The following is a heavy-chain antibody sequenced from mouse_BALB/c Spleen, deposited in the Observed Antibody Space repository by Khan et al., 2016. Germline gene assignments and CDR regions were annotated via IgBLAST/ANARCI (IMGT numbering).Heavy chain of an antibody. Sequence: QVQLQQPGSELVKPGASVKMPCKASGYTFNSYNMHWVKQTPGQGLEWIGIFYPGNGDTSYDQKFKGKATLTADKSSSTAYMQLSSLTSEDSAGYYCARSGNDYDGWFFDVWGAGTTITVSS. D-gene: IGHD2-4*01. CDR3: ARSGNDYDGWFFDV. CDR2: FYPGNGDT. J-gene: IGHJ1*01. V-gene: IGHV1-12*01. CDR1: GYTFNSYN.